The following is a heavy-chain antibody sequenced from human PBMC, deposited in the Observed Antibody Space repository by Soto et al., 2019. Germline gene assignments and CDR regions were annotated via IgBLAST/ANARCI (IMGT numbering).Heavy chain of an antibody. CDR3: ARGDRGGFDI. Sequence: GGSLRLCCAASRFTFSDAWMSWFRQAPGKGLEWVGRIKSKSEAATRDFAAPVKGRFAISRDNARNTVSLQMSSLRAEDTAIYYCARGDRGGFDIWGQGTMVTVSS. D-gene: IGHD3-10*01. J-gene: IGHJ3*02. V-gene: IGHV3-15*05. CDR1: RFTFSDAW. CDR2: IKSKSEAATR.